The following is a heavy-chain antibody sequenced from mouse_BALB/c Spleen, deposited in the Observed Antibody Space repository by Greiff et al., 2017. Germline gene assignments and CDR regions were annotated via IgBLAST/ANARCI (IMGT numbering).Heavy chain of an antibody. CDR3: ATIYYGYSYFDY. J-gene: IGHJ2*01. D-gene: IGHD2-2*01. CDR1: GFTFSSYA. CDR2: ISSGGSYT. V-gene: IGHV5-9-4*01. Sequence: VQLQQSGGGLVKPGGSLKLSCAASGFTFSSYAMSWVRQSPEKRLEWVAEISSGGSYTYYPDTVTGRFTISRDNAKNTLYLEMSSLRSEDTAMYYCATIYYGYSYFDYWGQGTTLTVSS.